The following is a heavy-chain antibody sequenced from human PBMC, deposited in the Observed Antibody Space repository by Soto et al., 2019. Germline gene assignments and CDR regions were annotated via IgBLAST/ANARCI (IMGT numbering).Heavy chain of an antibody. J-gene: IGHJ4*02. CDR2: ISYDGSEK. Sequence: QVDLVDSGGGVVQPGTSLRLSCTASGFTFTKFAMHWVRRAPGKGLEWVALISYDGSEKYYADSVKGRFSISRDNSRNTLYLQMNSLRGEDTAVYYCARDRDEILTGYHDYWGQGTEVTVST. CDR1: GFTFTKFA. V-gene: IGHV3-30-3*01. D-gene: IGHD3-9*01. CDR3: ARDRDEILTGYHDY.